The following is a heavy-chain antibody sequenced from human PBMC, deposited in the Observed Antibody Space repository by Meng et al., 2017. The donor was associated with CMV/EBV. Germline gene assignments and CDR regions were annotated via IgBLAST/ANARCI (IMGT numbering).Heavy chain of an antibody. Sequence: GGSLRLSCAASGFTFSSYEMNWVRQAPGKGLEWVGRIKSKTDGGTTDYAAPVKGRFTISRDDSKNTLYLQMNSLKTEDTAVYYCTTQIVVVPAATAYFDYWGQGTLVTVS. CDR3: TTQIVVVPAATAYFDY. J-gene: IGHJ4*02. CDR2: IKSKTDGGTT. CDR1: GFTFSSYE. V-gene: IGHV3-15*01. D-gene: IGHD2-2*01.